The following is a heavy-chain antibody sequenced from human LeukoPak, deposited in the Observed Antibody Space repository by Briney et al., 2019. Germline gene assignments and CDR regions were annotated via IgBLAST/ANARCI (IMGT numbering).Heavy chain of an antibody. V-gene: IGHV1-8*01. CDR1: GYTFTSYD. CDR3: ARGDLFTVPYDY. CDR2: MNPNSGNT. Sequence: ASVKVSCKVSGYTFTSYDINWVRQATGQGLEWMGWMNPNSGNTGYAQKFQGRVTMTRNTSISTAYMELSSLRSEDTAVYYCARGDLFTVPYDYWGQGTLVTVSS. D-gene: IGHD4-17*01. J-gene: IGHJ4*02.